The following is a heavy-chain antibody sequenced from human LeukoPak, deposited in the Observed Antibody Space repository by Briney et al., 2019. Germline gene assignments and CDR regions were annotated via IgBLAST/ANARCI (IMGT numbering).Heavy chain of an antibody. CDR2: IHYSGST. CDR1: GGSISSSSYY. J-gene: IGHJ6*03. CDR3: ARDHQGTYFDFWSGSKANNYYYMDV. Sequence: SETLSLTCTVSGGSISSSSYYWGWIRQPPGKGLEWIGSIHYSGSTYYNPSLKSRVTISVDTSKNQFSLKLSSVTAADTAVYYCARDHQGTYFDFWSGSKANNYYYMDVWGKGTTVTVSS. V-gene: IGHV4-39*07. D-gene: IGHD3-3*01.